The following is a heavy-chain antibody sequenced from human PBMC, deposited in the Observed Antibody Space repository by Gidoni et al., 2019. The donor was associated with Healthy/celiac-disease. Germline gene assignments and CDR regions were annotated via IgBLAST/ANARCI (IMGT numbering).Heavy chain of an antibody. CDR2: IGTAGDT. J-gene: IGHJ6*02. CDR1: GFTFSSYD. CDR3: ARASLPTYGMDV. V-gene: IGHV3-13*01. Sequence: EVQLVESGGGLVQPGGSLRLSCAASGFTFSSYDMHWVRQATGKGLEWVSAIGTAGDTYYPGSVKGRFTISRENAKNSLYLQMNSLRAGDTAVYYCARASLPTYGMDVWGQGTTVTVSS.